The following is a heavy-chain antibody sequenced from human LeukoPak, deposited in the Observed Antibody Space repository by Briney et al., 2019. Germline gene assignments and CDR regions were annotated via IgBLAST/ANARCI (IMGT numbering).Heavy chain of an antibody. CDR2: IYDSGST. Sequence: SETLSLTCTVSGGSISSGGYYWSWIRQHPGKGLEWIGYIYDSGSTYYNPSLQSRVTISVDTSKNQFSLKLSSVTAADTAVYYCAKGGVGATLFDYWGQGTLVTVSS. V-gene: IGHV4-31*03. CDR1: GGSISSGGYY. J-gene: IGHJ4*02. D-gene: IGHD1-26*01. CDR3: AKGGVGATLFDY.